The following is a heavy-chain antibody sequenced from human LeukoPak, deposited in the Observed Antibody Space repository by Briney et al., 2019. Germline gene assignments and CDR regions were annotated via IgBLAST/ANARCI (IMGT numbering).Heavy chain of an antibody. CDR2: IYYSGST. CDR3: ARVGRHDYGDSGFDY. Sequence: SETLSLTCTVSGGSISSGDYYWSWIRQPPGKGLEWIGYIYYSGSTYYNPSLKSRVTISVDTSKNQFSLKLSSVTAADTAVYYCARVGRHDYGDSGFDYWGQGTLVTVSS. D-gene: IGHD4-17*01. V-gene: IGHV4-30-4*01. J-gene: IGHJ4*02. CDR1: GGSISSGDYY.